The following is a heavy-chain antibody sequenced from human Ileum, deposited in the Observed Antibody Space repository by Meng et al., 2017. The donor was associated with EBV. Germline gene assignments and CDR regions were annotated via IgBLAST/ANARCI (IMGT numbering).Heavy chain of an antibody. CDR2: MNSNSGNT. CDR3: ARGSGAGGRDWFDP. J-gene: IGHJ5*02. V-gene: IGHV1-8*02. Sequence: VQVVPSWAEVKKPVASVQVSCKASGYTFIHQDNDWFRQAPGQGLEWMGWMNSNSGNTGYGQKFQDRVTMTRNTSISTAYMELSSLTSEDTALYYCARGSGAGGRDWFDPWGQGTLVTVSS. D-gene: IGHD3-16*01. CDR1: GYTFIHQD.